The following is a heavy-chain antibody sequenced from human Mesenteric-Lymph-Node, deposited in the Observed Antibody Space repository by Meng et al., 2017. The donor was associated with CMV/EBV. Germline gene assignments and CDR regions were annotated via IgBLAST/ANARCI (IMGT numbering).Heavy chain of an antibody. D-gene: IGHD3/OR15-3a*01. CDR2: INPNNGDT. CDR3: ARDFGLTTDSFDI. Sequence: ASVKVSCKASGYTFTDYFMHWVRRAPGQGLEWMGWINPNNGDTHYAQKFQGRVTMTRDTSISTVYMELSRLKSGDTAVYYCARDFGLTTDSFDIWGQGTMVTVSS. CDR1: GYTFTDYF. J-gene: IGHJ3*02. V-gene: IGHV1-2*02.